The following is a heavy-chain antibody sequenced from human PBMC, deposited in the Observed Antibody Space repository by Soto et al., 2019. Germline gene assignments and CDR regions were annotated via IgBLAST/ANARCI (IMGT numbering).Heavy chain of an antibody. CDR2: INPSGGST. CDR1: GYTFTSYY. CDR3: ARDIRPIVVVVAATDYGLDV. J-gene: IGHJ6*02. Sequence: ASVKVSCKASGYTFTSYYMHWVRQAPGQGFEWMGIINPSGGSTSYAQKFQGRVTMTRDTSTSTVYMELSSLRSEDTAVYYCARDIRPIVVVVAATDYGLDVWG. V-gene: IGHV1-46*01. D-gene: IGHD2-15*01.